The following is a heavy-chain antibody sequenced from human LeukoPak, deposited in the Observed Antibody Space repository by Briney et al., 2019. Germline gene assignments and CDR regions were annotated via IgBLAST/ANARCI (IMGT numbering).Heavy chain of an antibody. CDR1: GVSFSGYY. Sequence: ASETLSLTCAVYGVSFSGYYWSWIRQPPGKGLEWIGEINHSGSTNYNPSLKSRVTMSVDTSKNQFSLKLSSVTAADTAVYYCALLTAGPFDYWGQGTLVTVSS. D-gene: IGHD2-21*02. J-gene: IGHJ4*02. CDR2: INHSGST. V-gene: IGHV4-34*01. CDR3: ALLTAGPFDY.